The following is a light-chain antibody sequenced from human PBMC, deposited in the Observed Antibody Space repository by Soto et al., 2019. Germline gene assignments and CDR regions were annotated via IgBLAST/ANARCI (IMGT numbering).Light chain of an antibody. Sequence: DIVMTQSPDSLAVSLGERATFNCKSSQNLLYSSNNRNYLAWYQQKPGQPPKLLVSWASTRESGVPDRFSGGGSGTDFTLTIPSLQAEDGAAYYCKQYYSDPLTFGQGTKVEIK. CDR1: QNLLYSSNNRNY. J-gene: IGKJ1*01. V-gene: IGKV4-1*01. CDR3: KQYYSDPLT. CDR2: WAS.